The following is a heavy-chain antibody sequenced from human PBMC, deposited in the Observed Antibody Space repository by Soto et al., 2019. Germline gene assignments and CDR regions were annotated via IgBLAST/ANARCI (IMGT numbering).Heavy chain of an antibody. D-gene: IGHD3-9*01. CDR1: GDSVSSNTVT. CDR3: ARDLRYFDPWDY. J-gene: IGHJ4*02. V-gene: IGHV6-1*01. Sequence: SQTLSLTCVISGDSVSSNTVTWNWIRQSPSRGLEWLGRTYYRSKWYDDYAESVKSRITINPDTSKNQFSLQMNSLRAEDTAVYYCARDLRYFDPWDYWGQGTLVTVSS. CDR2: TYYRSKWYD.